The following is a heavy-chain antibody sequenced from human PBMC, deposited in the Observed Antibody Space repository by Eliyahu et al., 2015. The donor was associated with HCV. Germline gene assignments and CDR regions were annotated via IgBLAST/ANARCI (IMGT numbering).Heavy chain of an antibody. Sequence: QVHLVQSGAEVKKPGASVKVSCKASGYTFTGYYMHWVRQAPGQGLXWMGWVNPNSGDTNYAQKFQGRVTMTRDTSISTAYMEVSRLRFDDTAVYYCASPTGDDRVYAFDIWGQGTMVTVSS. D-gene: IGHD2-21*02. V-gene: IGHV1-2*02. CDR2: VNPNSGDT. J-gene: IGHJ3*02. CDR1: GYTFTGYY. CDR3: ASPTGDDRVYAFDI.